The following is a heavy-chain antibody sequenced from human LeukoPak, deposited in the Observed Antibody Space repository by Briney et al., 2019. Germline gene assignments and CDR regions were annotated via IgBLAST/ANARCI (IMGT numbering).Heavy chain of an antibody. V-gene: IGHV1-18*04. CDR1: GYTFTGYY. D-gene: IGHD3-22*01. CDR2: ISAYNGNT. CDR3: ARGFPPRRSYDSSGYYSYYFDY. J-gene: IGHJ4*02. Sequence: GASVKVSCKASGYTFTGYYMHWVRQAPGQGLEWMGWISAYNGNTKYAQRLQGRVTMTTDTSTSTAYMELRSLRSDDTAVYYCARGFPPRRSYDSSGYYSYYFDYWGQGTLVTVSS.